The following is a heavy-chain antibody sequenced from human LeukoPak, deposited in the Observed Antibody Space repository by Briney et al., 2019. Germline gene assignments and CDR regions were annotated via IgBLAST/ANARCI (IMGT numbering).Heavy chain of an antibody. CDR2: IYSSGST. Sequence: PSETLSLTCTVSGGSISYYYWNWIRQPPGKGLEWIGYIYSSGSTNCNPSLKSRVTISLDTSKNQFSLKLSSVTAADTAVYYCARMGDYYDSSGYRHDAFDIWGQGTMVTVSS. CDR1: GGSISYYY. J-gene: IGHJ3*02. D-gene: IGHD3-22*01. CDR3: ARMGDYYDSSGYRHDAFDI. V-gene: IGHV4-59*01.